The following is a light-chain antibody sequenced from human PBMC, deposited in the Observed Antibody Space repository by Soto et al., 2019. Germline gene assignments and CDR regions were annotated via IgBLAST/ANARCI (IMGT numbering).Light chain of an antibody. CDR1: NIDVGAYSY. V-gene: IGLV2-14*01. J-gene: IGLJ1*01. CDR3: SSYTTGSTLYV. CDR2: EVN. Sequence: QSALTQPRSVSGSPGQSVTISCTGTNIDVGAYSYVSWYLQHPGKAPKLIIFEVNNRPSGVSNRFSGSKSGNTASLTISGLQAEDEADYYCSSYTTGSTLYVFGTGTKLTVL.